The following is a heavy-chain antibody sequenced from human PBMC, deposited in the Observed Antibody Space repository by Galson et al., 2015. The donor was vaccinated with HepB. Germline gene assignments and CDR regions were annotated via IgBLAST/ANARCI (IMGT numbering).Heavy chain of an antibody. CDR3: ARHVSPPLYDILTGYQPVGSDAFDI. Sequence: QSGAEVKKPGESLRISCKGSGYSFTSYWISWVRQMPGKGLEWMGRIDPSDSYTNYSPSFQGHVTISADKSISTAYLQWSSLKASDTAMYYCARHVSPPLYDILTGYQPVGSDAFDIWGQGTMVTVSS. CDR1: GYSFTSYW. D-gene: IGHD3-9*01. V-gene: IGHV5-10-1*01. CDR2: IDPSDSYT. J-gene: IGHJ3*02.